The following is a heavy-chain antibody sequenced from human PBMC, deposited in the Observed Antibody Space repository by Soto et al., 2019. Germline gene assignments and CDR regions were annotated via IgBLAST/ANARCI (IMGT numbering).Heavy chain of an antibody. V-gene: IGHV4-4*02. CDR1: GGSISSSNW. Sequence: SETLSLTCAVSGGSISSSNWWSWVRQPPGKGLEWIGEIYHSGNTNYNPSLKSRVTISVDKSKNQFSLKLSSVTAADTAVYYCARSLIAAAGRFYYYHYYGMDVWGQGTTVTVSS. CDR2: IYHSGNT. CDR3: ARSLIAAAGRFYYYHYYGMDV. J-gene: IGHJ6*02. D-gene: IGHD6-13*01.